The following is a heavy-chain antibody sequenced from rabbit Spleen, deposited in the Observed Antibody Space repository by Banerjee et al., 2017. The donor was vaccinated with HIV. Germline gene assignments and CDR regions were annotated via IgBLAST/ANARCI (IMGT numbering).Heavy chain of an antibody. V-gene: IGHV1S40*01. Sequence: QSLEESGGDLVKPGASLTLTCKASGFSFSSADYMCWVRQAPGKGLEWIACIDAGSSGFTYFASWAKGRFTCSKTSSTTVTLQMTSLTAANTATYFCARLFAYAGYAGFGYATLDYFNLWGPGTLVTVS. J-gene: IGHJ4*01. CDR2: IDAGSSGFT. D-gene: IGHD6-1*01. CDR3: ARLFAYAGYAGFGYATLDYFNL. CDR1: GFSFSSADY.